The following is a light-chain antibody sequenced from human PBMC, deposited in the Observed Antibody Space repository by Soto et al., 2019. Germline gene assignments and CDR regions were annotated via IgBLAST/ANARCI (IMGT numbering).Light chain of an antibody. Sequence: DIQMTQSPGTLSASVGDTVTFTCRASESISHWLAWYQVKPGKPPKLLIYDAFILERGVPSRLRGRGFRTDFTLTISSLEPDDFATYYCQQYRSDSYTFGPGTKLEI. V-gene: IGKV1-5*01. CDR1: ESISHW. J-gene: IGKJ2*01. CDR2: DAF. CDR3: QQYRSDSYT.